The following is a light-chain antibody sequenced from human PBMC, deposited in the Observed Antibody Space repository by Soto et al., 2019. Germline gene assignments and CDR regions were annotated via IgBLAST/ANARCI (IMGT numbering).Light chain of an antibody. V-gene: IGLV2-14*01. CDR3: RSYTSSSTPV. Sequence: QSVVTQPASVSGSPGRSITISCTGTSSDVGGYNYVSWYQQHPGKAPKLMIYEVSNRPSGVSNRFSGSKSGNTASLTISGLQAEDEADYYCRSYTSSSTPVFGTGTKVTVL. CDR2: EVS. J-gene: IGLJ1*01. CDR1: SSDVGGYNY.